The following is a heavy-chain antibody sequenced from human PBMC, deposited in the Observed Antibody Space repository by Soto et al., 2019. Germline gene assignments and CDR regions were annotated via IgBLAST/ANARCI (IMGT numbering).Heavy chain of an antibody. J-gene: IGHJ4*02. Sequence: GGSLRLSCAASGFTFSSYGMHWVRQAPGKGLEWVAIISYDEINKYYADSVKGRFTISRDNSKNTLYLQMNSLRAEDTAVYYCAKSVYNWNDGFFDYGGQGTLVTVSS. CDR2: ISYDEINK. V-gene: IGHV3-30*18. CDR1: GFTFSSYG. D-gene: IGHD1-1*01. CDR3: AKSVYNWNDGFFDY.